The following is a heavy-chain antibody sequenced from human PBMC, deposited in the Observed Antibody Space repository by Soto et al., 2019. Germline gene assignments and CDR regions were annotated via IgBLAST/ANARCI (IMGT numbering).Heavy chain of an antibody. J-gene: IGHJ5*02. CDR1: GGSISSGDYY. CDR3: PRDNLYHGSFDP. D-gene: IGHD1-1*01. V-gene: IGHV4-30-4*01. Sequence: QVQLQESGPGLVKPSQTLSLTCTVSGGSISSGDYYWSWIRQPPGKGLEWIGYIYYSGNTYYNPSLKIRVTITVDTSNNHFSLRLRSVTAADTAVYYCPRDNLYHGSFDPWGQGTLVTVSS. CDR2: IYYSGNT.